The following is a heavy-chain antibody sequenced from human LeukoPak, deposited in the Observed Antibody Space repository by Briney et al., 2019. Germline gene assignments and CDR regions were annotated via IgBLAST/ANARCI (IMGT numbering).Heavy chain of an antibody. CDR3: AELGITMIGGV. J-gene: IGHJ6*04. V-gene: IGHV3-7*01. CDR1: GFTFNRYW. Sequence: GGSLRLSCAASGFTFNRYWMIWVRQAPGKGLEWVANIKQDGSETYYVDSVKGRFTISRDNAKNSLYLQMNSLRAEDTAVYYCAELGITMIGGVWGKGTTVTISS. CDR2: IKQDGSET. D-gene: IGHD3-10*02.